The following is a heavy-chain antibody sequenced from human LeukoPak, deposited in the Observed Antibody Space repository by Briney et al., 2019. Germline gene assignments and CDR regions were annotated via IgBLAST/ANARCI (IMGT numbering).Heavy chain of an antibody. D-gene: IGHD1-26*01. Sequence: SETLSLTCAVYGGSFSGYYWSWIRQPPGKGLEWIGYIYYSGSTNYNPSLKSRVTISVDTSKNQFSLKLSSVTAADTAVYYCARDIYSGSYHDWGQGTLVTVSS. CDR2: IYYSGST. CDR3: ARDIYSGSYHD. J-gene: IGHJ4*02. CDR1: GGSFSGYY. V-gene: IGHV4-59*01.